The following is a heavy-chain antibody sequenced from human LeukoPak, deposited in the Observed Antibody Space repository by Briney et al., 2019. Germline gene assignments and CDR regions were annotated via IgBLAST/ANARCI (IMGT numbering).Heavy chain of an antibody. CDR2: IYSGGST. V-gene: IGHV3-66*01. CDR3: AKSFPAAGTFGDY. Sequence: GGSLRLSCAASGFTVRSNYMNWVRQAPGKGLEWVSVIYSGGSTYYADSVKGRFTISRDNSKNTLYLQMNSLRAEDTAVYYCAKSFPAAGTFGDYWGQGTLVTVSS. CDR1: GFTVRSNY. J-gene: IGHJ4*02. D-gene: IGHD6-13*01.